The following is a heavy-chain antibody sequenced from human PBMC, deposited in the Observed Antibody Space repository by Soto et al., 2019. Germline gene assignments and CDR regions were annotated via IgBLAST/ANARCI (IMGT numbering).Heavy chain of an antibody. D-gene: IGHD1-7*01. Sequence: SETLSLTCAVYGGSFSGYYWSWIRQPPGKGLEWIGEINHSGSTNYNPSLKSRVTISVDTSKNQFSLKLSSVTAADTAVYYCARNVGNFPYYYYGMDVWAQGTTVTVSS. CDR2: INHSGST. V-gene: IGHV4-34*01. CDR3: ARNVGNFPYYYYGMDV. J-gene: IGHJ6*02. CDR1: GGSFSGYY.